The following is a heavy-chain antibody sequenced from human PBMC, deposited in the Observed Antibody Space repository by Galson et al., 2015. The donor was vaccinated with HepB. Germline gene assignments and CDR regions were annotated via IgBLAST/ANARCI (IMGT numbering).Heavy chain of an antibody. J-gene: IGHJ4*02. CDR2: ISGSADST. V-gene: IGHV3-23*01. CDR3: AKGKRRDLNLLVFEY. CDR1: GFTFSSYA. Sequence: SLRLSCAASGFTFSSYAISWVRQAPGKGLKWVSGISGSADSTYYADSLKGRITISRDNSKSTLYQQMNSLRDEDTAVYYCAKGKRRDLNLLVFEYWGQGTLVTVSS.